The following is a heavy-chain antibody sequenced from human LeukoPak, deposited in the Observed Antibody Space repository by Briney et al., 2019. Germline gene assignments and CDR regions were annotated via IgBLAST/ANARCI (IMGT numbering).Heavy chain of an antibody. Sequence: GGSLRLSCAASGFTFSDYYMSWIRQAPGKGLEWVSYISSSGSTIYYADSVKGRFTISGDNAKNSLYLQMNSLRAEDTAMYYCARVTLTSANFDYWGQGTLVTVSS. V-gene: IGHV3-11*01. J-gene: IGHJ4*02. CDR3: ARVTLTSANFDY. CDR1: GFTFSDYY. CDR2: ISSSGSTI.